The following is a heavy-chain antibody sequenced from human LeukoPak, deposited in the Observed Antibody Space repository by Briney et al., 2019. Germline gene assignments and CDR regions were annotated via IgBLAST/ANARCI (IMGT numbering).Heavy chain of an antibody. V-gene: IGHV1-2*02. CDR1: GYTFTGYY. J-gene: IGHJ4*02. Sequence: ASVKVSCKASGYTFTGYYMHWVRQAPGQELEWMGWINPNSGGTNYAQKFQGRVTMTRDTSISTAYMELSRLRSDDTAVYYCARDRGSGFYFDYWGQGTLVTVSS. CDR3: ARDRGSGFYFDY. CDR2: INPNSGGT. D-gene: IGHD3-10*01.